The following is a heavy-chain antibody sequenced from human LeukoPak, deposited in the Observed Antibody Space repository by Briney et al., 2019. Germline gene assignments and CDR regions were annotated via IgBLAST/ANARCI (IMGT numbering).Heavy chain of an antibody. V-gene: IGHV4-59*01. Sequence: SETLSLTCTVSGGSISSYYWSWIRQPPGGGVEWIGYIYYSGSTNYNPSLKSRVTISADTSKNQFSLKLSSVTAADTAVYYCARAFQGRGKFDPWGQGTLVTVSS. D-gene: IGHD3-10*01. CDR3: ARAFQGRGKFDP. CDR1: GGSISSYY. CDR2: IYYSGST. J-gene: IGHJ5*02.